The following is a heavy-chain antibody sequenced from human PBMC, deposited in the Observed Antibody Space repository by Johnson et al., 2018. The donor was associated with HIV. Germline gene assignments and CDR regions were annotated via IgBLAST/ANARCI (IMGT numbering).Heavy chain of an antibody. D-gene: IGHD3-22*01. CDR1: GFAFSGYA. CDR2: ISSNGGGT. J-gene: IGHJ3*02. CDR3: ARDSHYYDSSGPISHNGAFDI. V-gene: IGHV3-64*01. Sequence: VQLVESGGGLVQPGGSLRLSCTASGFAFSGYAMHWVRQAPGKGLEYVSSISSNGGGTYYANSVRGRFTISRDNSKNTLYFQMNSLRAEDTAVYYCARDSHYYDSSGPISHNGAFDIWGQGTVVSVSS.